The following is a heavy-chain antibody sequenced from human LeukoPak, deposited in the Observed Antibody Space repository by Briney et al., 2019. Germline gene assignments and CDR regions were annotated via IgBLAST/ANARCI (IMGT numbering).Heavy chain of an antibody. Sequence: GASVKVSCKASGYIFSNYGISWARQAPGQGLEWMGWISDHNGNPNYAQKFEGRVTMTTDTSTSTAYMELTSLTSDDTAVYYYARDRDWGYSYGLTPGYWGQGTLATVSS. CDR2: ISDHNGNP. J-gene: IGHJ4*02. CDR1: GYIFSNYG. V-gene: IGHV1-18*01. CDR3: ARDRDWGYSYGLTPGY. D-gene: IGHD5-18*01.